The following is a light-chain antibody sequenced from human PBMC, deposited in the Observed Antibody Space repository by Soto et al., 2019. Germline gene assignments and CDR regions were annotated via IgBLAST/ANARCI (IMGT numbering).Light chain of an antibody. J-gene: IGLJ1*01. CDR1: SSDIGNYNA. CDR2: EVT. V-gene: IGLV2-14*01. Sequence: QSALTQPASVSGSPGQSITIPCTGTSSDIGNYNAVSWYQQHPGKAPKLIIYEVTNRPSGVSDRFSGSKSGNTASLTISGLQAEDEADYYCGSWTTYRPYVFATGTKVPV. CDR3: GSWTTYRPYV.